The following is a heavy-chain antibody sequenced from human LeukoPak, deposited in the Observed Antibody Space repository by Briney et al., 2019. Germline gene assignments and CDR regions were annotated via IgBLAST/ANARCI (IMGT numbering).Heavy chain of an antibody. V-gene: IGHV3-53*01. CDR2: IYSGGST. CDR3: AREGYSYYYGMDV. J-gene: IGHJ6*02. Sequence: GGSLRLSCAASGFTVSSNYMSWVRQAPGKGLEWVSVIYSGGSTYYADSVKGRFTISRDNSKNTLYLQTNSLRAEDTAVYYCAREGYSYYYGMDVWGQGTTVTVSS. CDR1: GFTVSSNY. D-gene: IGHD6-13*01.